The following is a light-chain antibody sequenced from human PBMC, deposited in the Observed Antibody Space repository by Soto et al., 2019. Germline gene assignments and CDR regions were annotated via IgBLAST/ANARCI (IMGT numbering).Light chain of an antibody. CDR1: QSVTSSF. CDR3: QQYGTSPLT. CDR2: GAS. Sequence: EIVLTQSPGTLSLSPGERVTLSCRASQSVTSSFLAWYQQRLSQAPRLLIYGASSRVTGIPDRFSGSGSGTDFTLTISRLEPEDFAVYYCQQYGTSPLTFGGGTKVEIK. J-gene: IGKJ4*01. V-gene: IGKV3-20*01.